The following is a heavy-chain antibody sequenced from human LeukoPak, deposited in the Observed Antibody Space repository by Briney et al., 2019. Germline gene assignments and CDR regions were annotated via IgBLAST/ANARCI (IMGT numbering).Heavy chain of an antibody. CDR2: INPSGGST. J-gene: IGHJ4*02. CDR1: GYTFTSYY. D-gene: IGHD6-19*01. CDR3: ARALDQRYNSGWYQVPADY. Sequence: ASVKVSCKASGYTFTSYYMHWVRQAPGQGLEWMGIINPSGGSTSYAQKFQGRVTMTRDTSTSTVYMELSSLRSEDTAVYYCARALDQRYNSGWYQVPADYWGQGTLVTVSS. V-gene: IGHV1-46*01.